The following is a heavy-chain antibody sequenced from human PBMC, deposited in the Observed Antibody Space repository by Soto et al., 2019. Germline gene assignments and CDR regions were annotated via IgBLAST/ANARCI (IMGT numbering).Heavy chain of an antibody. J-gene: IGHJ4*02. V-gene: IGHV3-23*01. Sequence: GSLRLSCAASGFIFSSYAMSWVRQAPGKGLEWVSAISGSGGSTYYADSVKGRFTISRDNSKNTLYLQMNSLRAEDTAVYYCARDKRDLRFLEWSYYFDYWGQGTLVTVS. D-gene: IGHD3-3*01. CDR3: ARDKRDLRFLEWSYYFDY. CDR1: GFIFSSYA. CDR2: ISGSGGST.